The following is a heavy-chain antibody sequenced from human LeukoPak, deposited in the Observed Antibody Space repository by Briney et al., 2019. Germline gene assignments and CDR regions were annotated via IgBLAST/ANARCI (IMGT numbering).Heavy chain of an antibody. CDR1: GGTFNSYA. CDR2: MNPNSGNT. D-gene: IGHD5-18*01. Sequence: ASVTVSCKASGGTFNSYAISWVRQATGQGLEWMGWMNPNSGNTGYAQKFQGRVTMTRNTSISTAYMELSSLRSEDTAVYYCARGGDTASYYFDYWGQGTLVTVSS. CDR3: ARGGDTASYYFDY. V-gene: IGHV1-8*01. J-gene: IGHJ4*02.